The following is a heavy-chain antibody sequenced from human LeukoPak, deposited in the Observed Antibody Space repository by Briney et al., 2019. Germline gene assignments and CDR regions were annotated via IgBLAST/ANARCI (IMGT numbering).Heavy chain of an antibody. CDR3: ARTITIVGADY. CDR1: GDSLTKKNYF. Sequence: PSETLSLTCTISGDSLTKKNYFWGWIRQPPGKGLEWIVSMSYSGKIYYNPSLKSRVTISVDTSKNQFSLKLSSVTAADTAVYYCARTITIVGADYWGQGTLVTVSS. CDR2: MSYSGKI. D-gene: IGHD1-26*01. V-gene: IGHV4-39*07. J-gene: IGHJ4*02.